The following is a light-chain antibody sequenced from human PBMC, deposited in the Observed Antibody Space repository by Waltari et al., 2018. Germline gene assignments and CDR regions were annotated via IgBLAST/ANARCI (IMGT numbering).Light chain of an antibody. CDR3: QQRSSWPPRYT. Sequence: ETVLTQSPATLSLSPGERATLSCRASQSVSTYLAWYQQKPGQAPRLLIYDVSNRATGIPARFSGSGSVTDFTLTISSLEPEDFAVYYCQQRSSWPPRYTFGQGTKLEIK. J-gene: IGKJ2*01. CDR1: QSVSTY. CDR2: DVS. V-gene: IGKV3-11*01.